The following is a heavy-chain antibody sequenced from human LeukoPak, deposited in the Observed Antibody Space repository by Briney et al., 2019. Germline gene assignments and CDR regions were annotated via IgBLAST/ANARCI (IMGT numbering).Heavy chain of an antibody. CDR2: IYYSGST. CDR3: ARGRGDFYSSSFDY. D-gene: IGHD6-13*01. CDR1: GGSISSYY. J-gene: IGHJ4*02. Sequence: SETLSLTCTVSGGSISSYYWSWIRQPPGKGLEWIGYIYYSGSTNYNPSLKSRVTITVDTSKNQFSLKLSSVTAADTAVYYCARGRGDFYSSSFDYWGQGTLVTVSS. V-gene: IGHV4-59*01.